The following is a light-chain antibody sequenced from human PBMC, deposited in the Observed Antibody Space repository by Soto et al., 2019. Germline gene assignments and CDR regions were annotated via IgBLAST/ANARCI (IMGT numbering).Light chain of an antibody. CDR3: QQHNNWPIT. CDR2: GAS. V-gene: IGKV3-15*01. CDR1: QSVSSN. J-gene: IGKJ5*01. Sequence: EIVMTQSPATLSVSPGERATLSCRASQSVSSNLAWYQQRPGQAPRLLIYGASTRATDIPARFSGSGSGTDFTLTINSLQSEDFALYYCQQHNNWPITFGQGTRLE.